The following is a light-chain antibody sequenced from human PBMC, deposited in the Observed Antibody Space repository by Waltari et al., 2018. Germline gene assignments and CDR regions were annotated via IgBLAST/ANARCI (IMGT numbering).Light chain of an antibody. CDR2: WAS. CDR3: QQYYSIPIT. V-gene: IGKV4-1*01. CDR1: QSVLYSSNNKNY. Sequence: DILMTQSPDSLDVALGERATIHCKSSQSVLYSSNNKNYLAWYQQKPGQPPKLLIYWASTRESGVPDRFSGSGSGTDFTLTISSLQAEDVAVYYCQQYYSIPITFGPGTKVDIK. J-gene: IGKJ3*01.